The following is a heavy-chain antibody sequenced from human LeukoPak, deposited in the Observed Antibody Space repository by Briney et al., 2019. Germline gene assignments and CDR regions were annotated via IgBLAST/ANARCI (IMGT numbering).Heavy chain of an antibody. CDR2: MNPNSGNT. D-gene: IGHD6-13*01. CDR1: GYTFTSYD. Sequence: ASVKVSCKASGYTFTSYDINWVRQATGQGLEWMGWMNPNSGNTGYAQKFQGRVTITRNTSISTVYMEVRGLRSDDTAMYYCARDVGITVADSFDPWGQGTLVTVSS. V-gene: IGHV1-8*03. J-gene: IGHJ5*02. CDR3: ARDVGITVADSFDP.